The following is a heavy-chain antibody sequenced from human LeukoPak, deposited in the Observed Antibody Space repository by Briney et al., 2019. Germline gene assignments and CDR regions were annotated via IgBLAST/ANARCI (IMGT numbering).Heavy chain of an antibody. D-gene: IGHD5-18*01. CDR3: ARVAGYNYGRPFDS. J-gene: IGHJ4*02. V-gene: IGHV1-18*01. CDR1: GYTFTSYG. Sequence: GASVKVSCKASGYTFTSYGISWVRRAPGQGLESMGWISSYNGKPNYAQKFQDRVTITTDTSTRTYYMELRRLRFEDTAIYYCARVAGYNYGRPFDSWGQRPLVTV. CDR2: ISSYNGKP.